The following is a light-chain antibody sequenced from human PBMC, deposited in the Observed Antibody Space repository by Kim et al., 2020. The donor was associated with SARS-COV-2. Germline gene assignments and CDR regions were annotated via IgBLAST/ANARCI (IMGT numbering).Light chain of an antibody. CDR1: NLSTKF. J-gene: IGLJ2*01. V-gene: IGLV3-1*01. Sequence: SYELTQPPSMSVSPGQSAIITCSGDNLSTKFAYWYQQKPGQSPVLVIYEDDKRHSGIPERFSGSNSGNTASLTISETQAMDEADYYCQAWDSSTFVVFGG. CDR2: EDD. CDR3: QAWDSSTFVV.